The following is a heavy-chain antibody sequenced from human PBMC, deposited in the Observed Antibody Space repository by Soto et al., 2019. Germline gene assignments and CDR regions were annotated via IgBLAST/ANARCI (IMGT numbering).Heavy chain of an antibody. Sequence: ASVKVSCKASGYTFTGCYMHWVRQAPGQGLEWTGWINPNSGGTNYAQKFQGRVTMTRDTSISTAYMELSRLRSDDTAVYYCARDPPYSSGWEFDYWGQGTLVTVSS. J-gene: IGHJ4*02. D-gene: IGHD6-19*01. CDR1: GYTFTGCY. CDR2: INPNSGGT. CDR3: ARDPPYSSGWEFDY. V-gene: IGHV1-2*02.